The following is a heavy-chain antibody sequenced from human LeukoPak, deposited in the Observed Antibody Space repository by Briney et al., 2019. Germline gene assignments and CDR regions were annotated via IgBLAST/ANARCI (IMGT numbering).Heavy chain of an antibody. Sequence: ASVKGSCKASGYIFTSYFMHWVRQAPGQGLEWMGLINPSGGSTRYAQKFQGRVTMTRDMSTSTVYMELSSLRSEDTAVYYCARALPHRRLMDTTMEQHWFDPWGQGTLVTVSS. CDR1: GYIFTSYF. CDR2: INPSGGST. J-gene: IGHJ5*02. V-gene: IGHV1-46*01. D-gene: IGHD5-18*01. CDR3: ARALPHRRLMDTTMEQHWFDP.